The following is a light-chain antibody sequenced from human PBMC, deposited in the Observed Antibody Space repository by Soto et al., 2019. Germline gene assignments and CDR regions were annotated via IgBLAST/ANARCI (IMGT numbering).Light chain of an antibody. CDR3: HQYGTAPLT. J-gene: IGKJ3*01. CDR2: GAS. Sequence: EVVLTQSPGTLSLSPGERATLSCRASQSVAASYLAWYQQNRGQAPRLLIYGASSRATGIPDRFSGSGSGTDFTLTISRLEPEDFSVYYCHQYGTAPLTFGPGTKVDIK. CDR1: QSVAASY. V-gene: IGKV3-20*01.